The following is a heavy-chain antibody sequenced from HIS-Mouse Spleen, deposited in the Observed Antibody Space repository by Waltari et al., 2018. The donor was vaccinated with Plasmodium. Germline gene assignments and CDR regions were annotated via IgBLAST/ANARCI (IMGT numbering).Heavy chain of an antibody. D-gene: IGHD6-19*01. CDR1: GYTFTNYG. Sequence: QVQLVQSGAEVKKPGASVKVSCKASGYTFTNYGISWVRQAPGPGLEWMGWSSPYNGNTHFAQKRQGRVTMTTDTSTSTAYMELRSLRSDDTAVYYCARGSAGDAFDIWGQGTMVTVSS. CDR3: ARGSAGDAFDI. CDR2: SSPYNGNT. J-gene: IGHJ3*02. V-gene: IGHV1-18*01.